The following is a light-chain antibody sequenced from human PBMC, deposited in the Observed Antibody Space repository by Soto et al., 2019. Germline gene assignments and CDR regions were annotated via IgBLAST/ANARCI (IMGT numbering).Light chain of an antibody. J-gene: IGLJ1*01. V-gene: IGLV2-14*01. CDR2: EAT. CDR1: SSDVGGYNY. Sequence: QSVLTQPASVSGSPGQSITISCTGTSSDVGGYNYVSWYQQLPGKAPKLMIYEATNRPSGVSSRFSGSKSGNTASLTISGLQAEDEADYYCSSYTSSRPYVFGTGTKVTVL. CDR3: SSYTSSRPYV.